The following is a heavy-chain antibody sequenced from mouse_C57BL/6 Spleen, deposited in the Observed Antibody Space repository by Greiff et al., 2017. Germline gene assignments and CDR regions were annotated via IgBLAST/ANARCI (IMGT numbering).Heavy chain of an antibody. V-gene: IGHV1-42*01. D-gene: IGHD2-4*01. CDR1: GYSFTGYY. CDR2: INPSTGGT. CDR3: ARSYDYVKFYYAMDY. Sequence: VQLQQSGPELVKPGASVKISFKASGYSFTGYYMNWVKQSPEKSLEWIGEINPSTGGTTYNQKFKAKATLTVDKSSSTAYMQLKSLTSEDSAVYYCARSYDYVKFYYAMDYWGQGTSVTVSS. J-gene: IGHJ4*01.